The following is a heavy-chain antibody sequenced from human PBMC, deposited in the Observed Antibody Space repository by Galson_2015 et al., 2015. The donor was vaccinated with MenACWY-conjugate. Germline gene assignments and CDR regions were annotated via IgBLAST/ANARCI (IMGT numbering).Heavy chain of an antibody. Sequence: SLRLSCAASGFTFRSYWMHWVRHAPGKGLVWVSRINSDGSSTSYADSVKGRFTISRDNAKNTLYPQMNSLRAEDTAVYYCARDWDSSGYTYWGQGTLVTVSS. V-gene: IGHV3-74*01. CDR2: INSDGSST. J-gene: IGHJ4*02. CDR3: ARDWDSSGYTY. D-gene: IGHD3-22*01. CDR1: GFTFRSYW.